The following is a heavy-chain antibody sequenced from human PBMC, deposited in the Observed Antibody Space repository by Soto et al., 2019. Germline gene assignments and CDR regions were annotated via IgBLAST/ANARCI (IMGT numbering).Heavy chain of an antibody. V-gene: IGHV4-34*01. CDR3: ARITAGALHYYYYYYGMDV. CDR2: INHSGST. J-gene: IGHJ6*02. D-gene: IGHD3-10*01. CDR1: GGSFSGYY. Sequence: SETLSLTCAVYGGSFSGYYWSWIRQPPGKGLEWIGEINHSGSTNYNPSLKSRVTISVDTSKNQFSLKLSSVTAADTAVYYCARITAGALHYYYYYYGMDVWGQGTTVTVSS.